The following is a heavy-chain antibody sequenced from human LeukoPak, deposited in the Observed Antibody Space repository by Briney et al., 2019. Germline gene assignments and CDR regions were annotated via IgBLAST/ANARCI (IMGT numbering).Heavy chain of an antibody. CDR1: GFTFSSYS. CDR2: ISSSSSSI. CDR3: ARLADYGNYGPREYLDF. D-gene: IGHD4-11*01. V-gene: IGHV3-21*01. Sequence: GGSLRLSCAASGFTFSSYSMNWVRQAPGKGLEWVSSISSSSSSIYYADSLKGRFTISRDNAKTSLYLQMNSLRAEDTAVYYCARLADYGNYGPREYLDFWGQGTLVTVSS. J-gene: IGHJ4*02.